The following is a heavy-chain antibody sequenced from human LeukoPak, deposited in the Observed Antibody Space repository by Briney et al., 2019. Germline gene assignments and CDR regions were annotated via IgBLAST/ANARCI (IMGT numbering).Heavy chain of an antibody. J-gene: IGHJ5*02. V-gene: IGHV1-8*01. CDR2: MNPNSGNT. CDR3: ARGVLEWLFDWFDP. Sequence: ASLKVSCKASGYTFTSYDINWVRQATRQGLEWMGWMNPNSGNTGYAQKFQGRVAMTRNTSISTAYMELSSLRSEDTAVYYCARGVLEWLFDWFDPWGQRTLVTVSS. D-gene: IGHD3-3*01. CDR1: GYTFTSYD.